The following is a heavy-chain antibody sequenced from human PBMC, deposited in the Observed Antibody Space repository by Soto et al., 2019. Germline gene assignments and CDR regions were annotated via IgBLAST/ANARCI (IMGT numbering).Heavy chain of an antibody. J-gene: IGHJ4*02. D-gene: IGHD3-10*02. CDR1: GFTFSNYW. CDR3: AVTLCFDGFCYYDY. CDR2: INTDGTST. Sequence: EVQLVESGGDLVQPGGSLRLSCTASGFTFSNYWVHWVRQAPGKGPVWVSRINTDGTSTTYADSVKGRFTISRDNAKNTVYVQMNTRRAEDTAVYYCAVTLCFDGFCYYDYWGKGTLVTVSS. V-gene: IGHV3-74*01.